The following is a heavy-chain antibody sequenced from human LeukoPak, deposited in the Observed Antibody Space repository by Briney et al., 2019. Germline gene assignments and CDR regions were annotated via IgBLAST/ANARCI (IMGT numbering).Heavy chain of an antibody. CDR3: AKGAGSYYNYFDY. CDR1: GFTFSSYG. Sequence: GSLRLSCAASGFTFSSYGMHWVRQAPGKGLEWVAIIWYDGSNKYYADSVKGRFTISRDNSKNTLYLQVNSLRAEDTAVYYCAKGAGSYYNYFDYWGQGTLVTVSS. CDR2: IWYDGSNK. D-gene: IGHD3-22*01. J-gene: IGHJ4*02. V-gene: IGHV3-33*06.